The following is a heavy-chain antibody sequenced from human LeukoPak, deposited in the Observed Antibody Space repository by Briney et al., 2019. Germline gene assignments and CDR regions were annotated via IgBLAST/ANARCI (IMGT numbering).Heavy chain of an antibody. V-gene: IGHV4-4*07. J-gene: IGHJ4*02. Sequence: SHTLSLTCTVSGGSISGYFWHWIRQPAGKGLEWIGRVHISETTIYNPSLKSRVTMSVDTSNNHFSLNLSSVTAADTAVYYCARGYRISEIRFFEWLLDYWGQGYLVTVSS. CDR1: GGSISGYF. CDR2: VHISETT. D-gene: IGHD3-3*01. CDR3: ARGYRISEIRFFEWLLDY.